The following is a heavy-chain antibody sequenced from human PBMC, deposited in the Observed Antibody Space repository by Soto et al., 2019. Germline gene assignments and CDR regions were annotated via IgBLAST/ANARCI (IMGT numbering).Heavy chain of an antibody. J-gene: IGHJ5*02. CDR2: IYYSGST. V-gene: IGHV4-59*01. CDR3: AREITMVRANWFDP. D-gene: IGHD3-10*01. CDR1: GGSISSYY. Sequence: SETLSLTCTVSGGSISSYYWSWIRQPPGKGLEWIGYIYYSGSTNYNPSLKSRVTISVDTSKNQFSLKLSSVTAADTAVYYCAREITMVRANWFDPWGQGTLVTVSS.